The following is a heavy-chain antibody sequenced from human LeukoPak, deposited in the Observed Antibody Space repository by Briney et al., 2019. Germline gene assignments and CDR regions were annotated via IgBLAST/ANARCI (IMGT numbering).Heavy chain of an antibody. CDR1: GYTLTSYG. CDR3: ARVPASGWYNWFDP. Sequence: ASVKVSCKASGYTLTSYGISWVRQAPGQGLEWMGWISAYNGNTNYAQKLQGRVTMTTDTSTSTAYMELRSLRSDDTAVYYCARVPASGWYNWFDPWGQGTLVTVSS. CDR2: ISAYNGNT. D-gene: IGHD6-19*01. V-gene: IGHV1-18*01. J-gene: IGHJ5*02.